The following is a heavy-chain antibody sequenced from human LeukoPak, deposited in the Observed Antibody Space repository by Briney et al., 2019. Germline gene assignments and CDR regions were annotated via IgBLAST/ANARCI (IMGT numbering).Heavy chain of an antibody. V-gene: IGHV1-18*01. CDR2: ISAYNGNT. J-gene: IGHJ4*02. D-gene: IGHD3-9*01. Sequence: ASVKVSCKASGYTFTSYGISWVRQAPGQGLEWMGWISAYNGNTNYAQKLQDRVTMTTDTSTNTAYMELRSLRSDDTATYYCATGYPKRRPSDMLTVPLFDYWGQGSLVIVSS. CDR1: GYTFTSYG. CDR3: ATGYPKRRPSDMLTVPLFDY.